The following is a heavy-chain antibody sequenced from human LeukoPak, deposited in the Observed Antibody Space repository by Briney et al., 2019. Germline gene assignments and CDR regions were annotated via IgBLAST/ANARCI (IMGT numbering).Heavy chain of an antibody. CDR2: ISYDGSNK. D-gene: IGHD1-1*01. J-gene: IGHJ4*02. Sequence: GGSLRLSCAASGFTFSSYGMHWVRQAPGKGLEWVAVISYDGSNKYYADSVKGRFTISRDNSKNTLYLQVNSLRTEDTAVYYCAKDYGNAVFDYWGQGTLVTVSS. V-gene: IGHV3-30*18. CDR3: AKDYGNAVFDY. CDR1: GFTFSSYG.